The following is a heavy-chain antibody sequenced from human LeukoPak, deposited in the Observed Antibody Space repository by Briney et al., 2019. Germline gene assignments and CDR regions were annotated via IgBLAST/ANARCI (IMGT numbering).Heavy chain of an antibody. CDR2: IYYSGST. Sequence: PSETLSLTCAVYGGSFSDYYWSWIRQPPGKGLEWIGYIYYSGSTSYNPSPKSRVTISVDTSKNQFSLKLSSVTAADTAVYYCAGHSADGYWGSFDYWGQGTLVTVSS. V-gene: IGHV4-59*08. J-gene: IGHJ4*02. CDR3: AGHSADGYWGSFDY. CDR1: GGSFSDYY. D-gene: IGHD5-24*01.